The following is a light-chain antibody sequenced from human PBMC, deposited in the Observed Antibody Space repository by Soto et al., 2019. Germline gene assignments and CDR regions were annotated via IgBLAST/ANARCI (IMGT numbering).Light chain of an antibody. Sequence: QSVLTQPASVSGSPGQSITISCTASSSNIGSSNLVSWYQHHSGKAPKLIIYEGNKRPSGVSNRFSGSKSGKTASLTISGLQAEDEGTYYCCSYAGSSPLYVFGTGTKVNVL. V-gene: IGLV2-23*01. CDR3: CSYAGSSPLYV. CDR2: EGN. CDR1: SSNIGSSNL. J-gene: IGLJ1*01.